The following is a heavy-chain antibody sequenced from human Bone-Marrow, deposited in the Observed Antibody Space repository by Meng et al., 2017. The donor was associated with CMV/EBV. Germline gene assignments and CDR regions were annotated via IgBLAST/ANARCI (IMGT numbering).Heavy chain of an antibody. CDR2: IKQDGSEK. CDR3: ARNPVTNRRGSHFDY. J-gene: IGHJ4*02. D-gene: IGHD4-17*01. Sequence: GGSLRLSCAASGFTFSSYWMSWVRQAPGKGLEWVADIKQDGSEKYYVDSVKGRFTISRDNANNSLYLQTNSLRAEDTAVYYCARNPVTNRRGSHFDYWGQGTLVTVSS. V-gene: IGHV3-7*01. CDR1: GFTFSSYW.